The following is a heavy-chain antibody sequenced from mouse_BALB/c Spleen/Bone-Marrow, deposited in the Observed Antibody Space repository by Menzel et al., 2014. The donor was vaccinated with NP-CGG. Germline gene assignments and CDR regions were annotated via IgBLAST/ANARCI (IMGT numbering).Heavy chain of an antibody. Sequence: EVKVEESGGGLVQPGGSLRLSCAASGFTFTDYYMSWVRQPPGKALEWLGFISNKDNGYTTECSASVKGRFTISRDNSQSILYHQMNILRTEDSATYYCTSDTNSDGYWFLDVWGAGTTVTVSS. J-gene: IGHJ1*01. V-gene: IGHV7-3*02. CDR2: ISNKDNGYTT. CDR3: TSDTNSDGYWFLDV. CDR1: GFTFTDYY. D-gene: IGHD2-12*01.